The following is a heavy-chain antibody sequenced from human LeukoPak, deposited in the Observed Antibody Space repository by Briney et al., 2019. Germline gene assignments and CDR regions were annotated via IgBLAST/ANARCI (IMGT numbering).Heavy chain of an antibody. CDR3: ARHPRDYFDY. CDR2: IYYRGST. CDR1: GGSISSYY. J-gene: IGHJ4*02. V-gene: IGHV4-59*08. Sequence: SETLSLTCTVSGGSISSYYWSWIRQPPGKGLEWIGYIYYRGSTNYNPSLKSRVTISIDTSKNQFSLKLSSVTAADTAVYYCARHPRDYFDYWGQGTLVTVSS.